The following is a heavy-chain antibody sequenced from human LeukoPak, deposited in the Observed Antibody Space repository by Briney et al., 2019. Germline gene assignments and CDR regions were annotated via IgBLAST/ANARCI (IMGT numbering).Heavy chain of an antibody. V-gene: IGHV4-4*02. D-gene: IGHD2-15*01. CDR3: ARLGHCSVGRCPLDHDSFDI. CDR1: GGSISSSNW. Sequence: SGTLSLTWAVSGGSISSSNWWSWVRQRPGRGLEWIGEIYHSGSTNYNPSLKSRVTISVDTSKNQFSLKLSSVTAADTAVYYCARLGHCSVGRCPLDHDSFDIWGQGTMVTVSS. J-gene: IGHJ3*02. CDR2: IYHSGST.